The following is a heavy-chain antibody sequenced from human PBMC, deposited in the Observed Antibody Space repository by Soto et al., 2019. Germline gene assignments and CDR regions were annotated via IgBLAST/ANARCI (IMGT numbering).Heavy chain of an antibody. J-gene: IGHJ4*02. CDR1: GFPFSSYA. V-gene: IGHV3-48*02. CDR2: INGASTTT. CDR3: ARDLSH. Sequence: DVQLVGSGGGLVQPGGSLRLSCVASGFPFSSYAMHWVRQAPGKGLEWLSYINGASTTTFYADSVKGRFTVSIDNAKNSVYLQMSGLRHEETAFYYCARDLSHWGQGMLVTVSS.